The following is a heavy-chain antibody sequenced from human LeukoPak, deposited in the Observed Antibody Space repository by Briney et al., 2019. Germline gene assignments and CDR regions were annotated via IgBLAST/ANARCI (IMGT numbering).Heavy chain of an antibody. CDR2: INSDGSST. CDR3: AIVAVAGKPHYFDY. CDR1: GGSFTAHY. V-gene: IGHV3-74*01. D-gene: IGHD6-19*01. J-gene: IGHJ4*02. Sequence: GTLSLTCAVYGGSFTAHYWSWIRQFPGKGLVWVSRINSDGSSTSYADSVKGRFTISRDNAKNTLYLQMNSLRAEDTAVYYCAIVAVAGKPHYFDYWGQGTLVTVSS.